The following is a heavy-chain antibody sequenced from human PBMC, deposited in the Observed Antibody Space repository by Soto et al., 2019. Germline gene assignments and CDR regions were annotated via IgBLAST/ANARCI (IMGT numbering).Heavy chain of an antibody. CDR2: IYYSGTT. J-gene: IGHJ3*02. CDR1: GGSISSGAYY. V-gene: IGHV4-31*03. Sequence: SETLSLTCSVSGGSISSGAYYWNWIRQHPRKGLEWIGYIYYSGTTYYNPSLGCRVSISADTSKNQFSLKLNSVTVADTAVDSCVRNPPHLCTNNSYHALVIVGQGTMVTI. CDR3: VRNPPHLCTNNSYHALVI. D-gene: IGHD2-8*01.